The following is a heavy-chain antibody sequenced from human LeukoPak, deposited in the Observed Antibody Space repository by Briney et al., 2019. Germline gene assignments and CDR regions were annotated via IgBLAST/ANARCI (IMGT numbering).Heavy chain of an antibody. J-gene: IGHJ4*02. V-gene: IGHV3-23*01. CDR1: GFTFNNYA. CDR2: ISGSGFST. D-gene: IGHD3-16*01. Sequence: GGSLRLSCAASGFTFNNYAMSWVRQAPGKGLEWVSLISGSGFSTYYGDSVKGRFTISRDSSKNTLYLQMNSLRAEDTAVYHCAKVVGGYNFDYWGQGTLVTVSS. CDR3: AKVVGGYNFDY.